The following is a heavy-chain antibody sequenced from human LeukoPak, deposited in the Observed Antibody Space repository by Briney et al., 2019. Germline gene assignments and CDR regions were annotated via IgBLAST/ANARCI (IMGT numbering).Heavy chain of an antibody. CDR3: ARVNGVYIAAAENWYFDL. V-gene: IGHV3-7*01. CDR2: IKQDGSEK. J-gene: IGHJ2*01. CDR1: GFTFSSYW. D-gene: IGHD6-13*01. Sequence: SGGSLRLSCAASGFTFSSYWMGWVRQAPGKGLEWVANIKQDGSEKYYVDSVKGRFTISRDNAKNSLYLQMNSLRAEDTAVYYCARVNGVYIAAAENWYFDLWGRGTLVTVSS.